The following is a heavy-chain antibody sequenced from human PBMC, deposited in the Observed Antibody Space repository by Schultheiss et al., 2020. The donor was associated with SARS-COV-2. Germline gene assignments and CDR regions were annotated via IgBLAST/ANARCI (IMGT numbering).Heavy chain of an antibody. CDR1: GYIFMSYW. D-gene: IGHD6-19*01. J-gene: IGHJ5*02. Sequence: GGSLRLSCKGSGYIFMSYWINWVRQAPGKGLEWMGRIDPIDSYSSYSPSFQGHVTFSADRSTSTAYLQLHSLKTSDTAIYYCARSSGSGSGWRHNWFDPWGQGTLVTVSS. V-gene: IGHV5-10-1*01. CDR3: ARSSGSGSGWRHNWFDP. CDR2: IDPIDSYS.